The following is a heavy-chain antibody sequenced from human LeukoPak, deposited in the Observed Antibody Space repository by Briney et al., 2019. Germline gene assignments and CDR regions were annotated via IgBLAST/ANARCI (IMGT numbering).Heavy chain of an antibody. CDR1: GYSFTRYG. CDR3: ARSGRGTYYYFDW. CDR2: ISGSNGNT. J-gene: IGHJ4*02. Sequence: ASVKVSCKASGYSFTRYGMSWLRQAPGQGPEWMGWISGSNGNTNYAQKFQGRVTMTTDKSTSTAYMEVWSLRSDDTAVYYCARSGRGTYYYFDWWGQGTLVTVSS. D-gene: IGHD3-10*01. V-gene: IGHV1-18*01.